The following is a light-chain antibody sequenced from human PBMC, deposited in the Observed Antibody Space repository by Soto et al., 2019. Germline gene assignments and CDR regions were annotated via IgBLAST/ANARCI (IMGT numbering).Light chain of an antibody. V-gene: IGKV3D-15*01. CDR1: QSVNSH. J-gene: IGKJ4*01. CDR2: GES. Sequence: EIVMTQSPASLSVSPGERVTLSCRASQSVNSHLAWYQQKPGQAPRLLILGESTRATGTPARFNGSGSGTDFTLTISSLQSEDFAVYYCQQYNNWPLTVGGGTKVEIK. CDR3: QQYNNWPLT.